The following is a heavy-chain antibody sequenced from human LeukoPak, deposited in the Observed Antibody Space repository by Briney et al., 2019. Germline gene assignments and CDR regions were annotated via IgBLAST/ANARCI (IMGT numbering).Heavy chain of an antibody. CDR1: GYTFTSYG. D-gene: IGHD4-4*01. CDR3: ATLQSQHEGDWFDP. Sequence: GASVKVSCKASGYTFTSYGISWVRQAPGQGLEWMGWINPNSGGTNYAQKFQGRVTMTRDTSISTAYMELSRLRSDDTAVYYCATLQSQHEGDWFDPWGQGTLVTVSS. J-gene: IGHJ5*02. CDR2: INPNSGGT. V-gene: IGHV1-2*02.